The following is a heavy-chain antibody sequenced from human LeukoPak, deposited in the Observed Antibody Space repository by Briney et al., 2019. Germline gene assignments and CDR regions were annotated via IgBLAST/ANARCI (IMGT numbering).Heavy chain of an antibody. J-gene: IGHJ4*02. Sequence: ASVKVSCKASGYTFTGHYMQWVRQAPGQGLEWMGRINPNSGGTNYAQKFQGRVTMTRDTSISTAYMELSRLRSDDTAVYYCARDIVAAAGTNPFDYWGQGTLVTVSS. D-gene: IGHD6-13*01. CDR1: GYTFTGHY. V-gene: IGHV1-2*06. CDR2: INPNSGGT. CDR3: ARDIVAAAGTNPFDY.